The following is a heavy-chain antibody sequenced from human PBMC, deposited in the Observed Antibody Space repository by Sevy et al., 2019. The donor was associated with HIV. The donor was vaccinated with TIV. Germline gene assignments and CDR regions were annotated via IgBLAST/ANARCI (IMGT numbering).Heavy chain of an antibody. CDR2: IYYSGST. Sequence: SETLSLTCTVSGGSISSYYWSWIRQPPGKGLEWIGYIYYSGSTNYNPSLKSRVTISVDTSKNQFSLKLSSVTAADTAVYSCARDNYYFDYWGQGTLVTDSS. J-gene: IGHJ4*02. CDR1: GGSISSYY. V-gene: IGHV4-59*01. CDR3: ARDNYYFDY.